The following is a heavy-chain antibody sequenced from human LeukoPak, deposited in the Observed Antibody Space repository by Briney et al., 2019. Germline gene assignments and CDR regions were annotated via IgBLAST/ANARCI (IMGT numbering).Heavy chain of an antibody. V-gene: IGHV1-2*02. CDR2: INPNNGGT. D-gene: IGHD4-17*01. CDR3: ARQHDYGDYSFGY. CDR1: GYTFTGYY. Sequence: GASVKVSCKASGYTFTGYYIHWVRQAPGQGLEWVGWINPNNGGTNYAQKFQGRVTMTRDTSISTAYMELSRLRSDDTAVYYCARQHDYGDYSFGYWGQGTLVTVSS. J-gene: IGHJ4*02.